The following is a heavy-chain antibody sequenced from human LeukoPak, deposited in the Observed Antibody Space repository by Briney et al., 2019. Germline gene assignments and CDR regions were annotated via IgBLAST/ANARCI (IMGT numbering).Heavy chain of an antibody. CDR3: ARGTLAGCSSTSCYGLDY. CDR1: GGSFSGYY. D-gene: IGHD2-2*01. Sequence: SETLSLNCAVYGGSFSGYYWSWIRQPPGKGLEWIGEINHSGSTNYNPSLKSRVTISVDTSKNQFSLKLSSVTAADTAVYYCARGTLAGCSSTSCYGLDYWGQGTLVTVSS. J-gene: IGHJ4*02. CDR2: INHSGST. V-gene: IGHV4-34*01.